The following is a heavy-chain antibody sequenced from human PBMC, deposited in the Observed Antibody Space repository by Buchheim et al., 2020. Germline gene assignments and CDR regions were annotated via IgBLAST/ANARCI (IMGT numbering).Heavy chain of an antibody. Sequence: QVQLQESGPGLVKPSQTLSLTCSVSGGSISSGGYYWTWIRQHPGKGLEWIGYFYYSGSTYYNPSLKGGVIISVETSKNQFSLKLTSVTAADTAVYYCARELVATTTLDYWGQGTL. CDR1: GGSISSGGYY. J-gene: IGHJ4*02. D-gene: IGHD5-12*01. CDR3: ARELVATTTLDY. V-gene: IGHV4-31*03. CDR2: FYYSGST.